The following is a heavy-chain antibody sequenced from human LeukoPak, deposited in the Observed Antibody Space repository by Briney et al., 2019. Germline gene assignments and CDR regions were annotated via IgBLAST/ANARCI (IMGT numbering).Heavy chain of an antibody. CDR1: GFTFSSYG. V-gene: IGHV3-30*18. Sequence: GRSLRLSCAASGFTFSSYGMHWVHQAPGKGLEWVAVISYDGSNKYYADSVKGRFTISRDNSKNTLYLQMNSLRAEDTAVYYCAKDRWELSIYYYYGMDVWGQGTTVTVSS. J-gene: IGHJ6*02. CDR3: AKDRWELSIYYYYGMDV. D-gene: IGHD1-26*01. CDR2: ISYDGSNK.